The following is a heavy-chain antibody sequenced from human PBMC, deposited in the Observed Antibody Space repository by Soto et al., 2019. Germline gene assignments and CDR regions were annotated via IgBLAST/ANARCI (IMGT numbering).Heavy chain of an antibody. J-gene: IGHJ6*02. CDR1: GGTFSSYA. V-gene: IGHV1-69*01. D-gene: IGHD2-21*02. CDR2: IIPIFGTA. CDR3: ARDYCGGVCYSSYYYYGMDV. Sequence: QVQLVQSGAEVKKPGSSVKVSCKASGGTFSSYAISWVRQAPGQGLEWMGGIIPIFGTANYAQKFQGRVTITADESTSTAYMELSSLRSEDTAVYYCARDYCGGVCYSSYYYYGMDVWGQGTTVTVSS.